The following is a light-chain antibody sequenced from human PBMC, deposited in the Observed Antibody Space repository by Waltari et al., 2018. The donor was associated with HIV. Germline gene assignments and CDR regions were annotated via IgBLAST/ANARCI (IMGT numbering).Light chain of an antibody. J-gene: IGKJ5*01. CDR3: QQYKGYPLT. Sequence: DIQMTQSPSSLAASVGDRVTITCRASHDISNYLAWFQQRPGEAPKSLIYAASTLQSGVPSKFRGSGSETYFTLTINRLQSEDSATYYCQQYKGYPLTFGQGTRLEIK. CDR2: AAS. V-gene: IGKV1-16*02. CDR1: HDISNY.